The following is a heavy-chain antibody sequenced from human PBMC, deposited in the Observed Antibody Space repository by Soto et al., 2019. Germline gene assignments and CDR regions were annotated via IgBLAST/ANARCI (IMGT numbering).Heavy chain of an antibody. D-gene: IGHD4-17*01. J-gene: IGHJ4*02. CDR1: GGSISSYY. Sequence: QVQLQESGPGLVKPSETLSLTCTVSGGSISSYYWSWIRQPPGKGLEWIGNIYYSGSTNYNHSLNSRVTISVDTPKNQFSLKLSSVTAADTAVYYCARGYGDYVSDYWGQGTLVTVSS. CDR2: IYYSGST. V-gene: IGHV4-59*01. CDR3: ARGYGDYVSDY.